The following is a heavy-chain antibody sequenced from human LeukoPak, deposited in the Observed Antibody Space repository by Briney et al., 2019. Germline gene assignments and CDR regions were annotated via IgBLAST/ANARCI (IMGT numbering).Heavy chain of an antibody. V-gene: IGHV3-7*03. J-gene: IGHJ4*02. Sequence: GGSLRLSCVASGFIFRDYTMSWVRQAPGKGLEWVANIKQDGSEKYYVDSVKGRFTISRDNAKNSLYLQMNSLRAEDTAVYYCAEDVLRFLEWSPPTDYWGQGTLVTVSS. CDR1: GFIFRDYT. CDR2: IKQDGSEK. CDR3: AEDVLRFLEWSPPTDY. D-gene: IGHD3-3*01.